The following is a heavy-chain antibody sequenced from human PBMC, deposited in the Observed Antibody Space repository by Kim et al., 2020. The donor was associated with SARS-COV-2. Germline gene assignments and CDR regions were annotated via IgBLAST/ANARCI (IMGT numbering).Heavy chain of an antibody. V-gene: IGHV3-48*03. Sequence: GGSLRLSCAASGFTFSNYEMNWVRQAPGKGLEWVSYISITGSLIYYTDSVKGRFTISRDDAKNSLYLQMNSLRAEDTAIYYCARGGIAVAGEVGDYYYHGMDVWGQGTTVTVSS. CDR3: ARGGIAVAGEVGDYYYHGMDV. J-gene: IGHJ6*02. CDR1: GFTFSNYE. CDR2: ISITGSLI. D-gene: IGHD6-19*01.